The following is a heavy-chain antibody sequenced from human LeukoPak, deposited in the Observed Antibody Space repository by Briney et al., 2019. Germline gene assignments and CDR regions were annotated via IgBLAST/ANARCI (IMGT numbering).Heavy chain of an antibody. CDR2: INHSGST. V-gene: IGHV4-34*01. J-gene: IGHJ5*02. Sequence: PSETLSLTCAVYGGSFSGYYWSWIRQPPGKGLEWIGEINHSGSTNYNPSLKSRVTISVDTSKNQFSLKLSSVTAADTAVYYCARGRVIFRAAAPSDPWGQGTLVTVSS. CDR3: ARGRVIFRAAAPSDP. D-gene: IGHD3-3*02. CDR1: GGSFSGYY.